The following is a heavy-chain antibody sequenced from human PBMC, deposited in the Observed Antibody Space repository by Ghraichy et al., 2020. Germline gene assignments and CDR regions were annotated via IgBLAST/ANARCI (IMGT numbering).Heavy chain of an antibody. CDR2: ISGSGGST. V-gene: IGHV3-23*01. Sequence: GGSLRLSCAASGFTFSSYAMSWVRQAPGKGLEWVSAISGSGGSTYYADSVKGRFTISRDNSKNTLYLQMNSLRAEDTAVYYCAKDPLEGEYYYDSSGLGYFDLWGXXTLVTVSS. CDR1: GFTFSSYA. J-gene: IGHJ2*01. CDR3: AKDPLEGEYYYDSSGLGYFDL. D-gene: IGHD3-22*01.